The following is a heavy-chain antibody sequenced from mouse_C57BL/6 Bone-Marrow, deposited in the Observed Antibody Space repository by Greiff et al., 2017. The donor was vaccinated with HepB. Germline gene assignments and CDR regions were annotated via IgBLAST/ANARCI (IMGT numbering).Heavy chain of an antibody. D-gene: IGHD4-1*01. CDR3: ARRLGGYYFDY. CDR2: IYWDDDK. Sequence: QVTLKESGPGILQSSQTLSLTCSFSGFSLSTSGMGVSWIRQPSGKGLEWLAHIYWDDDKRYNPSLKSRLTISKDTSRNQVFLKITSVDTADTATYYCARRLGGYYFDYWGQGTTLTVSS. J-gene: IGHJ2*01. CDR1: GFSLSTSGMG. V-gene: IGHV8-12*01.